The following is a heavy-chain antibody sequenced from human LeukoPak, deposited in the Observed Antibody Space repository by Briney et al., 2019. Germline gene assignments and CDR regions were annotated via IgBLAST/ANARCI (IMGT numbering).Heavy chain of an antibody. CDR1: GGSISSYY. CDR3: ARDRTHFSY. J-gene: IGHJ4*02. CDR2: IYYSGST. Sequence: SETLSLTCTVSGGSISSYYWSWIRQPPGKGLEWIGYIYYSGSTNYNPSLKSRVTISVDTSKNQFSLKLSSVTAADTAVYYCARDRTHFSYWGQGTLVTVSS. V-gene: IGHV4-59*01.